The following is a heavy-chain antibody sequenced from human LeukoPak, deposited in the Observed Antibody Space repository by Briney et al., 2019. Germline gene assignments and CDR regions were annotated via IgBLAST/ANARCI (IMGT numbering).Heavy chain of an antibody. D-gene: IGHD1-20*01. CDR1: GFTFSDYY. J-gene: IGHJ4*02. Sequence: GGSLRLSCAASGFTFSDYYMSWIRQAPGKGLEWVANIKPDGSEKYYMDSVKGRFTIPRDNAKNSLYLQVNSLRAEDTAVYYCASGGYNWNRLDYWGQGTLVTVSS. V-gene: IGHV3-7*01. CDR3: ASGGYNWNRLDY. CDR2: IKPDGSEK.